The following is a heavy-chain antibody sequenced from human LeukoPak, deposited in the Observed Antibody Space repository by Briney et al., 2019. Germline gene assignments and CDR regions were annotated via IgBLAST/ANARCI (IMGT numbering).Heavy chain of an antibody. D-gene: IGHD1-1*01. V-gene: IGHV3-23*01. CDR2: ISGSGGNT. CDR3: ATTKQARRYFDY. Sequence: GGSLRLSCVGSGFTFSNNPLSWVRQAPGKGLEWVSAISGSGGNTYYADSVRGRFTISRDNSKDTLFLQMNTLRADDTAVYYCATTKQARRYFDYWGQGTLVTVSS. J-gene: IGHJ4*02. CDR1: GFTFSNNP.